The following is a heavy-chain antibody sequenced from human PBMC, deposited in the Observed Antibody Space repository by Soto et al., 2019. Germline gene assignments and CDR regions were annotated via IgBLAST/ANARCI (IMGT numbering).Heavy chain of an antibody. CDR1: GFTFSGYA. Sequence: QVQLEESGGGVVQPGRSLRLSCAASGFTFSGYAMHWVRQAPGKGLEWVAVISSDEYDKAYADSVQGRFTISRDNSRNILYLRMNTLRPDDTAVYYCGKGEIVGEGGVDYWGQGTLVTVAS. D-gene: IGHD5-12*01. CDR2: ISSDEYDK. J-gene: IGHJ4*02. CDR3: GKGEIVGEGGVDY. V-gene: IGHV3-30*18.